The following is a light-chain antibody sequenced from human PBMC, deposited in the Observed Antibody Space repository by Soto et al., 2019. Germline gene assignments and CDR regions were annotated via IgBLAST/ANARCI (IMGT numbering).Light chain of an antibody. CDR1: QSVSSN. J-gene: IGKJ1*01. V-gene: IGKV3-15*01. CDR2: GAS. Sequence: EIVMTQSPATLSVSPGERATLSCRASQSVSSNLAWYQQKPGQAPRLLIYGASTRATGIPARFSGSGSGTDFTLPISSLQSKDFAIYYCQHYKNWPRTFGQGTKVEIK. CDR3: QHYKNWPRT.